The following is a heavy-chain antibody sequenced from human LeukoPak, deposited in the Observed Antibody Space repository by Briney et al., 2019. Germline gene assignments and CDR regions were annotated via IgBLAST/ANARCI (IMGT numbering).Heavy chain of an antibody. Sequence: SAPLSLTCPVSGGSISSYYWSWIRPPPGKGLEWIGYIYYSGSTNYNPSLKSRVTISVDTSKNQFSLKLSSVTAADTAVYYCARDGYSNTYYYYMDVWGKGTTVTVSS. J-gene: IGHJ6*03. V-gene: IGHV4-59*01. D-gene: IGHD6-13*01. CDR2: IYYSGST. CDR1: GGSISSYY. CDR3: ARDGYSNTYYYYMDV.